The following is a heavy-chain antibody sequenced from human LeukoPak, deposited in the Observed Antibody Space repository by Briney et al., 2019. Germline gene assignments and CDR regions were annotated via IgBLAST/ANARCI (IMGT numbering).Heavy chain of an antibody. D-gene: IGHD2-2*01. J-gene: IGHJ4*02. Sequence: SETLSLTCTVSGGSISSYYWSWIRQPAGKGLEGIGRIYTSGSTNYNPSLKSRVTMSVDTSKTQFSLKLSSVTAADTAVYYCARSAVVVPAANTHPNYYFDYWGRGTLVTVSS. V-gene: IGHV4-4*07. CDR2: IYTSGST. CDR3: ARSAVVVPAANTHPNYYFDY. CDR1: GGSISSYY.